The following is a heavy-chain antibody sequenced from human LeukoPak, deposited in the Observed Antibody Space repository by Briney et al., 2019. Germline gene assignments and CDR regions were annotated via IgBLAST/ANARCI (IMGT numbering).Heavy chain of an antibody. D-gene: IGHD6-19*01. CDR1: GFTFTSHS. J-gene: IGHJ3*02. CDR3: AREARIAVAEGDAFDI. CDR2: ISFDSTYI. Sequence: GGSLRLSCAASGFTFTSHSLNWVRQAPGKGLEWVSSISFDSTYIYYADSLKGRFSVSRDNAKNSLYLQMNSLRAEDTALYYCAREARIAVAEGDAFDIWGQGTMVTVSS. V-gene: IGHV3-21*04.